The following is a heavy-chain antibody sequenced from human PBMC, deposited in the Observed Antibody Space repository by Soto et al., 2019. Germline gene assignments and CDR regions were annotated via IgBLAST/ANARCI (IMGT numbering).Heavy chain of an antibody. CDR1: GGSLNSGGHY. V-gene: IGHV4-31*03. Sequence: SETLSLTCSVSGGSLNSGGHYWSWVRQNSRKGLEWIGYISYTGNTYYNPSLKSRVSISADTSKNQFSLRLSSVTDADTAVYYCAKLSQWLLPAAYYYYGMDVWGQGTTVTVSS. D-gene: IGHD3-22*01. CDR2: ISYTGNT. CDR3: AKLSQWLLPAAYYYYGMDV. J-gene: IGHJ6*02.